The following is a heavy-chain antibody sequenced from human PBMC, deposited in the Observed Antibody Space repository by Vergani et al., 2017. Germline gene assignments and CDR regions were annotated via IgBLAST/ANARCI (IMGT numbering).Heavy chain of an antibody. D-gene: IGHD3-22*01. CDR1: GFTVSSNY. CDR2: FEALADGGRI. J-gene: IGHJ4*02. CDR3: TADLYLSSGYCCDY. V-gene: IGHV3-15*04. Sequence: EVQVVETGGGLVQPGGSLRLSCAASGFTVSSNYMSWVRQAPGKGLEWVGRFEALADGGRITYGAPVKGRFSLSRDDSENRFYLHMNSLKVEDTGIYYCTADLYLSSGYCCDYWGPGTLVTVSS.